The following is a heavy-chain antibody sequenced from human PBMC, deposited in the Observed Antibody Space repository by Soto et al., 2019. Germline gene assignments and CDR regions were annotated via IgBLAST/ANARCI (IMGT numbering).Heavy chain of an antibody. D-gene: IGHD1-26*01. CDR2: IKQDGSEK. CDR3: ARDRDGSYYGAMDV. CDR1: GFTFSSYW. V-gene: IGHV3-7*01. J-gene: IGHJ6*02. Sequence: EVQLVESGGGLVQPGGSLRLSCAASGFTFSSYWMSWVRQAPGKGLEWVANIKQDGSEKYYVDSVKGRFTISRDNAKNSLYLQMNSLRAEDTAVYYCARDRDGSYYGAMDVWGQGTTVTVSS.